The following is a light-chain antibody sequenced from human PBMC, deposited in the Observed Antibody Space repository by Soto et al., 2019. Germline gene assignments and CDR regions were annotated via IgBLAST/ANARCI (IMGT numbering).Light chain of an antibody. CDR1: SSDVGGSKY. V-gene: IGLV2-11*01. J-gene: IGLJ3*02. Sequence: QSALTQPRSVSGSPGQSVTISCTGTSSDVGGSKYVSWYQQHPGKAPKLMIYDVSKRPSGVPDRFSGSKSGNTASLTISGHHAEDEADYYCCSDAGSYTVMFDGGTKLTVL. CDR2: DVS. CDR3: CSDAGSYTVM.